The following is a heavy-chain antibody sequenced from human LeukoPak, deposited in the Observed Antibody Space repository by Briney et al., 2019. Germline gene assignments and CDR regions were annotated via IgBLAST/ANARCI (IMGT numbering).Heavy chain of an antibody. CDR2: ISAYNGNT. CDR1: GGTFSKYT. J-gene: IGHJ4*02. V-gene: IGHV1-18*01. D-gene: IGHD4-17*01. Sequence: ASVKVSCKASGGTFSKYTISWVRQAPGQGLEWMGWISAYNGNTNYAQKLQGRVTMTTDTSTSTAYMELRSLRSDDTAVYYCARDLGDYAKYYFDYWGQGTLVTVSS. CDR3: ARDLGDYAKYYFDY.